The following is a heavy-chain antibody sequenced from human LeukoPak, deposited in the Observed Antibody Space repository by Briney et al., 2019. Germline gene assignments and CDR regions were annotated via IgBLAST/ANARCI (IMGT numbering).Heavy chain of an antibody. D-gene: IGHD3-10*01. Sequence: SETLSLTCTVPGVPISSNYWSWIRQPPGRGLEWIGYISYSGSTNYNPSLKSRVTLSVDTSKNQFSLKLNSVSAADTAVYYCARHLGFGDSNWGRGSLVIVSS. CDR2: ISYSGST. CDR1: GVPISSNY. J-gene: IGHJ4*02. V-gene: IGHV4-59*08. CDR3: ARHLGFGDSN.